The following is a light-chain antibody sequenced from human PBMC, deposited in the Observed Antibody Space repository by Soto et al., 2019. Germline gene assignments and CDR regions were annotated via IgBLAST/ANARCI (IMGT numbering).Light chain of an antibody. Sequence: QSVLTQSPSVSGAPGQRVTISCTGSSSNTGAGYYVHWYQQFPGTVPKLLIYGNRNRPSGVPDRFSGSKSGTSASLAITGLQAEDEDDYYCQSYDSSLNIWVFGGGTKLTVL. CDR1: SSNTGAGYY. CDR3: QSYDSSLNIWV. V-gene: IGLV1-40*01. CDR2: GNR. J-gene: IGLJ3*02.